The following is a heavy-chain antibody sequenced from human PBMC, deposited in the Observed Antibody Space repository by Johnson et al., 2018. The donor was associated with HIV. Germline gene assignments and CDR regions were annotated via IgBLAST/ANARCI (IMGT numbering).Heavy chain of an antibody. CDR2: IRYDGSNK. V-gene: IGHV3-30*02. J-gene: IGHJ3*01. D-gene: IGHD2-2*01. CDR1: GFTFSSYG. CDR3: ARAQVLPDDAFDL. Sequence: QVQLVESGGGVVQPGGSLRLSCAASGFTFSSYGMHWVRQAPGKGLEWVAFIRYDGSNKYYADTVMGRFTISRDDAKNTLYLQMNSLRAEDTAVYYCARAQVLPDDAFDLWGQGIKVTVSS.